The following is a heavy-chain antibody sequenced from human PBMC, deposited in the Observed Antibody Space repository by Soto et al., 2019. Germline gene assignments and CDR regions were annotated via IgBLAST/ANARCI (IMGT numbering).Heavy chain of an antibody. CDR3: ARTVIKSRVYYYYYMDV. CDR2: IYYSGST. CDR1: YGSISSSGYY. J-gene: IGHJ6*03. D-gene: IGHD4-17*01. V-gene: IGHV4-39*01. Sequence: SETLSLTYTVAYGSISSSGYYCGLIRQPPGKGLEWIGSIYYSGSTYYNPSLKSRVTISVDTSKNQFSLKLSSVTAADTAVYYCARTVIKSRVYYYYYMDVWGKGTTVIVSS.